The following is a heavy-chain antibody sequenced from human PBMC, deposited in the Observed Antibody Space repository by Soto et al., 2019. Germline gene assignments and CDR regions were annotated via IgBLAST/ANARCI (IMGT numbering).Heavy chain of an antibody. D-gene: IGHD7-27*01. CDR2: ISAYNGNT. V-gene: IGHV1-18*01. CDR1: GYTFTSYG. Sequence: ASVKVSWTASGYTFTSYGIIWGRQAPGQGLEWMGWISAYNGNTNYAQKLQGRVTMTTDTSTSTAYMELRSLRSDDTAVYYCARGMGMGYYYGMDVWGQGTTVTVSS. CDR3: ARGMGMGYYYGMDV. J-gene: IGHJ6*02.